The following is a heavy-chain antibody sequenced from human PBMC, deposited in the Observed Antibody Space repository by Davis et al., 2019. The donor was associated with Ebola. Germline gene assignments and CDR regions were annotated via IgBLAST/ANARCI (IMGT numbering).Heavy chain of an antibody. CDR3: ARAPSLKADGPTWYNWVDP. Sequence: ASVKVSCKASGGTVGTYAITWVRQATGQGLEWMGWMNPNSGNTGYAQKFQGRVTLTRSTSISTAYMELSSLRSDDTAVYYCARAPSLKADGPTWYNWVDPWGQGTLVTVSS. V-gene: IGHV1-8*01. CDR2: MNPNSGNT. D-gene: IGHD2-8*01. CDR1: GGTVGTYA. J-gene: IGHJ5*02.